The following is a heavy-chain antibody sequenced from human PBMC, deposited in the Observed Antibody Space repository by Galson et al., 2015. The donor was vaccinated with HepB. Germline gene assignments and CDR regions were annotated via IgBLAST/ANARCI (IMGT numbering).Heavy chain of an antibody. V-gene: IGHV3-53*04. D-gene: IGHD3-10*01. J-gene: IGHJ3*02. CDR3: SRAPWELAFDI. Sequence: SLRLSCAASGFTVSSNYMSWVRQAPGKGLEWVSVIYSGGSTYYADSVKGRFTITRHKYTNTPYLQKNSRRADDTAVYYCSRAPWELAFDIWGQGTMVTVSS. CDR2: IYSGGST. CDR1: GFTVSSNY.